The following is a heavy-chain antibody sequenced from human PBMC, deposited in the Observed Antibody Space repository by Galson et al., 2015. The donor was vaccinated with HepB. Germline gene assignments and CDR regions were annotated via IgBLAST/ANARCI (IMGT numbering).Heavy chain of an antibody. CDR1: GGTFSSYA. CDR2: IIPIFGMA. CDR3: ARDRGLTGDFYGMDV. Sequence: SVKVSCKASGGTFSSYAISWVRQAPGQGLEWMGGIIPIFGMANYAQKFQGRVTITADESTSTAYMELSSLRSEDTAVYYCARDRGLTGDFYGMDVWGQGTTVTVSS. J-gene: IGHJ6*02. V-gene: IGHV1-69*13. D-gene: IGHD2-15*01.